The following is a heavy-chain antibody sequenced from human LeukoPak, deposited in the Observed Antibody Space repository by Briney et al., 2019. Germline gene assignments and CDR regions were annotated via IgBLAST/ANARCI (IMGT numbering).Heavy chain of an antibody. J-gene: IGHJ4*02. CDR2: ISGSGGST. Sequence: GGSLRLSCAASGFTFSSYAMSWVRQAPGKGLEWVSAISGSGGSTYHADSVKGRFTISRDNSKNTLYLQMNSLRAEDTAVYYCANQWESYYFDYWGQGTLVTVSS. CDR3: ANQWESYYFDY. V-gene: IGHV3-23*01. CDR1: GFTFSSYA. D-gene: IGHD1-26*01.